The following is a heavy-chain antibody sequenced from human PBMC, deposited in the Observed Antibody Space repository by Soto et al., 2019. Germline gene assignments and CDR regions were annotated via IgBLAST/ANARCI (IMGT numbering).Heavy chain of an antibody. CDR2: ISSSSSYT. CDR3: ARGGDFDWLLYYDRSGYYEFDS. V-gene: IGHV3-11*06. Sequence: GGSLRLSCAASGFTFSDYYMSWIRQAPGKGLEWVSYISSSSSYTNYADSVKGRFTISRDNAKNSLYLQMNSLRAEDTAVYYCARGGDFDWLLYYDRSGYYEFDSWGQGTL. J-gene: IGHJ4*02. D-gene: IGHD3-22*01. CDR1: GFTFSDYY.